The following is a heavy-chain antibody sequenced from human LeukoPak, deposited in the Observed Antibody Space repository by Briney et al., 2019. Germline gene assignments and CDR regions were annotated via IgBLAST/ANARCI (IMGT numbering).Heavy chain of an antibody. CDR3: AKGDYDSSGYYGGLEY. J-gene: IGHJ4*02. D-gene: IGHD3-22*01. Sequence: GGSLRLSCAVAGFTFDDYAMHWVRQAPGKGLGWVSVIRGNSGTIGYADFVKGRFTISRDNAKNSLYLQMNSLRAEDTALYYCAKGDYDSSGYYGGLEYWGQGTLVTVSS. V-gene: IGHV3-9*01. CDR1: GFTFDDYA. CDR2: IRGNSGTI.